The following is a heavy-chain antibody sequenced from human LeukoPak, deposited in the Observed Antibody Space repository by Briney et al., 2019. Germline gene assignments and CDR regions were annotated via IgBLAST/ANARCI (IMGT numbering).Heavy chain of an antibody. D-gene: IGHD2-15*01. CDR1: GYTFTGYY. CDR3: ARVSLYCSGGSCHYFDY. V-gene: IGHV1-2*04. Sequence: ASVKVSCKASGYTFTGYYMHWVRQAPGQGLEWMGWINPNSGGTNYAQKFQGWVTMTRDTSISTAYMELSRLRSDDTAVYYCARVSLYCSGGSCHYFDYWGQGTLVTVSS. J-gene: IGHJ4*02. CDR2: INPNSGGT.